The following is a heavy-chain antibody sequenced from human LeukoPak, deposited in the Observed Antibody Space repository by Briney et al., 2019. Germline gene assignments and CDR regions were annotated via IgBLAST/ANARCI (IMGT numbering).Heavy chain of an antibody. D-gene: IGHD3-10*01. J-gene: IGHJ4*02. CDR3: VRDRGYNSFDY. Sequence: GGSLRLSCAASGFSFSTYSFNWVRQAPGKGLEWVANINPDGSVKNYVDSMRGRFTISRDNAKNSLYLQMNSLRAEDTAVYYCVRDRGYNSFDYWGQGTLVTVSS. CDR1: GFSFSTYS. CDR2: INPDGSVK. V-gene: IGHV3-7*01.